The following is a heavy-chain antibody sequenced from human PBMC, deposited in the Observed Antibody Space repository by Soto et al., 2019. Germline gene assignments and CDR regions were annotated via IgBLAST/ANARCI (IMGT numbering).Heavy chain of an antibody. V-gene: IGHV3-48*01. CDR2: ISSSSSTI. CDR1: GFTFSSYS. J-gene: IGHJ3*02. D-gene: IGHD3-3*01. CDR3: ASCDYDFWSGLLSAFDI. Sequence: GGSLRLSCAASGFTFSSYSMNWVRQAPGKGLEWVSYISSSSSTIYYADSVKGRFTISRDNAKNSLYLQMNSLRAEDTAVYYCASCDYDFWSGLLSAFDIWGQGTMVTVSS.